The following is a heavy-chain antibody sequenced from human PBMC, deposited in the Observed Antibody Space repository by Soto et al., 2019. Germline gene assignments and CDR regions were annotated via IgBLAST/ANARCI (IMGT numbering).Heavy chain of an antibody. V-gene: IGHV4-4*07. D-gene: IGHD4-4*01. CDR3: ARVDYTRQLAPYHYGMDV. Sequence: QVQLQESGPGLVRPSETLSLTCTVSGDSISNSYWSWIRQPAGKGLEWIGHIYTSGSPKYNPFLRSRVTMSIDTSKNQFSLRLSSVTAADTAVYYCARVDYTRQLAPYHYGMDVWGQGTTVTVSS. J-gene: IGHJ6*02. CDR2: IYTSGSP. CDR1: GDSISNSY.